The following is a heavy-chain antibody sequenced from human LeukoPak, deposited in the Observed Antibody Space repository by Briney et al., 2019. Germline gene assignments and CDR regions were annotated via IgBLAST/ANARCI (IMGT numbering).Heavy chain of an antibody. V-gene: IGHV4-30-4*08. Sequence: SQTLSLTCTVSGGSITLGDYYWPWIRQPPGKGLEWIGYIYSSGSTYYNPSLKSRIAMSLDTSRNRFSLRLRSVSAADTAVYYCARAPGAFDVWGQGTMVTVSS. CDR3: ARAPGAFDV. D-gene: IGHD7-27*01. CDR1: GGSITLGDYY. CDR2: IYSSGST. J-gene: IGHJ3*01.